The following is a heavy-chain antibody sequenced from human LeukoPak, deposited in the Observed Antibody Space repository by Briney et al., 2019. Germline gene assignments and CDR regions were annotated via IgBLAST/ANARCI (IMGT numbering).Heavy chain of an antibody. J-gene: IGHJ6*02. CDR2: IYYSGST. Sequence: PSETLSLTCTVSGGSISSGDYYWSWIRQPPGKGLEWIGYIYYSGSTNYNPSLKSRVTISVDTSKNQFSLKLSSVTAADTAVYYCARHARGYCSSTSCYTGMGGFYYYGMDVWGQGTTVTVSS. D-gene: IGHD2-2*02. CDR1: GGSISSGDYY. V-gene: IGHV4-30-4*01. CDR3: ARHARGYCSSTSCYTGMGGFYYYGMDV.